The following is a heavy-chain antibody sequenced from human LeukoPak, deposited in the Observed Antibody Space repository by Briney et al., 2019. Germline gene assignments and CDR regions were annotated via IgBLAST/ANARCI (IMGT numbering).Heavy chain of an antibody. Sequence: GGSLRLSCAASGFTFSSYGMHWVRQAPGKGLEWVAFIQYDGSNKYYADSVKGRFTISRDNSKNTLYLQMNSLRAEDTAVYYCAKDYCSSTSCYTDYWGQGTLVTVSS. V-gene: IGHV3-30*02. CDR1: GFTFSSYG. CDR2: IQYDGSNK. D-gene: IGHD2-2*02. J-gene: IGHJ4*02. CDR3: AKDYCSSTSCYTDY.